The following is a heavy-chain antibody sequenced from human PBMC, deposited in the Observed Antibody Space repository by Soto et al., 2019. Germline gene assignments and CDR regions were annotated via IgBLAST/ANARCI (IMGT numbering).Heavy chain of an antibody. Sequence: PSETLSLTCPVSGCSISSSSYYWGWIRQPPGKGLEWIGSIYYSGSTYYNPSLKSRVTISVDTSKNQFSLKLSSVTAADTAVYYCARHFSVTTANWFDPWGQGTLVTVSS. CDR3: ARHFSVTTANWFDP. CDR1: GCSISSSSYY. V-gene: IGHV4-39*01. CDR2: IYYSGST. D-gene: IGHD4-17*01. J-gene: IGHJ5*02.